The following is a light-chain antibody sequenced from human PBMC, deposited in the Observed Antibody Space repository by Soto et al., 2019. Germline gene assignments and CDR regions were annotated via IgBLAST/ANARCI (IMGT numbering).Light chain of an antibody. CDR1: QSISTY. V-gene: IGKV1-39*01. CDR3: QHSYSSPPWT. Sequence: PSSLSASVGDRVTISCRASQSISTYLNWYQQKPGTAPRLLISRASSVKSGVPPRFSGSGSGSLFTLTISSLRPEDIATYFCQHSYSSPPWTFGQGTKVDIK. J-gene: IGKJ1*01. CDR2: RAS.